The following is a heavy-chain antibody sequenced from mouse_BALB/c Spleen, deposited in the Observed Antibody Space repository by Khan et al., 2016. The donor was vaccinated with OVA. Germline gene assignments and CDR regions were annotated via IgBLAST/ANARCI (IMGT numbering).Heavy chain of an antibody. Sequence: EVQLVESGPGLVQPSQSLSLTCTVTGYSITSDYAWNWIRQFPGNKLEWMGFISYSGNTKYNPSLKSRFSITRDTSKNQFFLQLNSVTTEDTATYYCARVDGGDFDYWGQGTSLTVSS. V-gene: IGHV3-2*02. CDR3: ARVDGGDFDY. CDR2: ISYSGNT. CDR1: GYSITSDYA. J-gene: IGHJ2*02. D-gene: IGHD2-3*01.